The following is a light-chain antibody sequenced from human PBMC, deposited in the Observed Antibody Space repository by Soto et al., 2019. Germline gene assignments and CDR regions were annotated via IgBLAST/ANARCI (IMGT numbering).Light chain of an antibody. CDR3: QQYDNLLGWRGMLT. J-gene: IGKJ4*01. V-gene: IGKV1-33*01. CDR2: DAS. CDR1: QDISNY. Sequence: DIQMTQSPSSLSASVGDRVTITCQASQDISNYLNWYQQKPGKAPKLLIYDASNLETGVPSRFSGSGSGTDFTFTISSLQPEDIATYYCQQYDNLLGWRGMLTFGGGTKVEIK.